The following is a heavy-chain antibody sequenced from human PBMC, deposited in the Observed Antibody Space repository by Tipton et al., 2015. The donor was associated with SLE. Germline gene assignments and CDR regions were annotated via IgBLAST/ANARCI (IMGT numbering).Heavy chain of an antibody. CDR2: VYYSGTT. J-gene: IGHJ4*02. Sequence: TLSLTCTVSYDSISSYFWSWVRQPPGQGLEWIGYVYYSGTTDYNPSLKSRVIISLHTSQNHFSLTLNSVTAADTAVYYCAKTTVYSNDWPYFDHWGQGTLVTVSS. CDR1: YDSISSYF. D-gene: IGHD6-19*01. V-gene: IGHV4-59*07. CDR3: AKTTVYSNDWPYFDH.